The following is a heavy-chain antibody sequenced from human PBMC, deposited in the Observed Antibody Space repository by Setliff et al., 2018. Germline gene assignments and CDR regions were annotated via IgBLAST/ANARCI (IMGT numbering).Heavy chain of an antibody. CDR3: ARLGGLLVATMPFDY. CDR1: GGSISSHY. J-gene: IGHJ4*02. CDR2: IDISGTT. Sequence: SETLSLTCTVSGGSISSHYWNWIRQPAGEGLEWIGRIDISGTTNYNPSLKSRVTILDSSKNQFSLNLNSVTAADTAVYYCARLGGLLVATMPFDYWGQGIPVTVSS. D-gene: IGHD5-12*01. V-gene: IGHV4-4*07.